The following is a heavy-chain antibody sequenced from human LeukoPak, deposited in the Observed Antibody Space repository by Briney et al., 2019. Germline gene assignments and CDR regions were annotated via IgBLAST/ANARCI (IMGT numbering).Heavy chain of an antibody. CDR3: SRVRSSGSPYYYYYMDV. V-gene: IGHV3-49*03. J-gene: IGHJ6*03. Sequence: GGSLRLSCAASGFTFGDYAMSWFRQAPGKGLEWVGFIRSKVYGATTESAASVRGRFTISRDDSKSIAYLQMNSLKTEDTAVYYCSRVRSSGSPYYYYYMDVWGKGTTVTVSS. D-gene: IGHD3-10*01. CDR1: GFTFGDYA. CDR2: IRSKVYGATT.